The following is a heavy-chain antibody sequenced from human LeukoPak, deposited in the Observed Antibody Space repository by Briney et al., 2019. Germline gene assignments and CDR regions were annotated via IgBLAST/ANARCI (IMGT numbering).Heavy chain of an antibody. V-gene: IGHV1-69*13. CDR2: IIPIFGTA. CDR3: ASSSYDFWSGYWPFDY. CDR1: GYTFTSYA. D-gene: IGHD3-3*01. Sequence: ASVKVSCKASGYTFTSYAMNRVRQAPGQGLEWMGGIIPIFGTANYAQKFQGRVTITADESTSTAYMELSSLRSEDTAVYYCASSSYDFWSGYWPFDYWGQGTLVTVSS. J-gene: IGHJ4*02.